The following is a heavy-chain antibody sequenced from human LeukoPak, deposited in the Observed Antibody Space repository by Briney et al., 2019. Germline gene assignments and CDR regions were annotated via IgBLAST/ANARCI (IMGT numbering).Heavy chain of an antibody. CDR1: GFTFDAYA. CDR3: ARDSLARPLGY. CDR2: ISWNGGGM. J-gene: IGHJ4*02. D-gene: IGHD6-6*01. Sequence: GGSLRLSCAASGFTFDAYAMHWVRQAPGKGLEWVSGISWNGGGMGYAVSVKGRFTISRDNAKNSLYLQMNSLRAEDTAVYYCARDSLARPLGYWGQGALVTVSS. V-gene: IGHV3-9*01.